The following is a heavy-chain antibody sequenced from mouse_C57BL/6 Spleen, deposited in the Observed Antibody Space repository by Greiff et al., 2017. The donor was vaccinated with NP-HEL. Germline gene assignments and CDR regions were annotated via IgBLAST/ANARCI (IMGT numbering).Heavy chain of an antibody. V-gene: IGHV1-72*01. J-gene: IGHJ4*01. Sequence: QVQLQQPGAELVKPGASVKLSCKASGYTFTSSWMHWVKQRPGRGLEWIGRFDPNSGGTKYNEKFKSKATLTVDKPSSTAYMRLSSLTSEDSAVYYSARARYGRDAMDYWGQGTSVTVSS. CDR1: GYTFTSSW. CDR2: FDPNSGGT. D-gene: IGHD1-1*01. CDR3: ARARYGRDAMDY.